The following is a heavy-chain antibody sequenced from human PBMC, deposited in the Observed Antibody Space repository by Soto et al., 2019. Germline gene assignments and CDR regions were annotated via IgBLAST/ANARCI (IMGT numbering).Heavy chain of an antibody. CDR3: ARDRGGDWEQWLVPLRYYYYGMDV. CDR1: GGTFSSYA. V-gene: IGHV1-69*12. CDR2: IIPIFGTA. D-gene: IGHD6-19*01. Sequence: QVQLVQSGAEVKKPGSSVKVSCKASGGTFSSYAISWVRQAPGQGLEWMGGIIPIFGTANYAQKFQGRVTITADESTSTAYMELSSLGAEDTAVYYCARDRGGDWEQWLVPLRYYYYGMDVWGQGTTVTVSS. J-gene: IGHJ6*02.